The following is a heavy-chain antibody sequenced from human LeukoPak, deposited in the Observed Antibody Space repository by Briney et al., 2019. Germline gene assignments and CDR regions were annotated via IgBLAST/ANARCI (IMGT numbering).Heavy chain of an antibody. V-gene: IGHV1-18*01. J-gene: IGHJ4*02. CDR1: GYSFTNYG. CDR2: INANNGNT. CDR3: ARAAPRDGANGICWVDY. D-gene: IGHD2-8*01. Sequence: GPSLKLSCTASGYSFTNYGFTWVRQAPGQGLEWMGWINANNGNTNYAQTHHGRVTMTIDTSTNTAYMELRILRYDDTAVYYCARAAPRDGANGICWVDYWGQGTLVTVSS.